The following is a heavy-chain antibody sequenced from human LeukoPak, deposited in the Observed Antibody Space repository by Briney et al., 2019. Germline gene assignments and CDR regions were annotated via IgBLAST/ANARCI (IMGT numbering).Heavy chain of an antibody. CDR3: ARDGLYDSSGRGDAFDI. CDR2: ISAYNGNT. V-gene: IGHV1-18*01. J-gene: IGHJ3*02. Sequence: ASVKVSCKASGYTFTSYGISWVRQAPGQRLEWMGWISAYNGNTNYAQKLQGRVTMTTDTSTSTAYMELRSLRSDDTAVYYCARDGLYDSSGRGDAFDIWGQGTMVTVSS. D-gene: IGHD3-22*01. CDR1: GYTFTSYG.